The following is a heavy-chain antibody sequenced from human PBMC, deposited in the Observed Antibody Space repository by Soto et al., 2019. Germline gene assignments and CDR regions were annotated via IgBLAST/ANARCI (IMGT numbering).Heavy chain of an antibody. Sequence: PSETLSLTCAVSGGSISGSYYYWAWLRQSPGKGPEWIGYIYYSGSTNYNPSLKSRVTISVDTSKNQFSLKLSSVTAADTAVYYCAQHSGGGLLDPWGQGTLVTVSS. D-gene: IGHD3-3*02. CDR3: AQHSGGGLLDP. J-gene: IGHJ5*02. V-gene: IGHV4-61*05. CDR2: IYYSGST. CDR1: GGSISGSYYY.